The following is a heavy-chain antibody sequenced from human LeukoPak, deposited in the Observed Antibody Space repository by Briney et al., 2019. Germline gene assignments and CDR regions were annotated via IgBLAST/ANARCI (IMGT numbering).Heavy chain of an antibody. V-gene: IGHV3-23*01. CDR1: GFTFSNYA. D-gene: IGHD2-2*02. CDR3: VHHCSSVRCYIDY. CDR2: VSGSGDDT. J-gene: IGHJ4*02. Sequence: GGSLRLSCAASGFTFSNYAMSWVRQAPGKGLEWVSGVSGSGDDTNFAESVKGRFTIARDNSKNILYLQMNSPRAEDTAVYYCVHHCSSVRCYIDYWGQGTLVTVSS.